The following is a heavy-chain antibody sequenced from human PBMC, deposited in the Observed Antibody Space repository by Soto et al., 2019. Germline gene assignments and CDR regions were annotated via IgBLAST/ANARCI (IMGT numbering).Heavy chain of an antibody. V-gene: IGHV3-33*01. J-gene: IGHJ4*02. Sequence: QVQLVESGGGVVQPGRSLRLSCAASGFRFSSCDMHWVRQAPGKGLEWLTLISYDGSKKYTAEAVKGRFTISRDNSQNTLYMQMTRLGAEDTAVYHCARDRGPTVIANGIELWGQGTLVPVSS. CDR2: ISYDGSKK. CDR3: ARDRGPTVIANGIEL. D-gene: IGHD4-4*01. CDR1: GFRFSSCD.